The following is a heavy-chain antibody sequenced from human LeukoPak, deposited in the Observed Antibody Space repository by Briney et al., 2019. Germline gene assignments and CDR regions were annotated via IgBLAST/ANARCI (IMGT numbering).Heavy chain of an antibody. CDR3: ARAVLRGGNWFDP. CDR1: GFTFSSYA. Sequence: GGSLRLSCAASGFTFSSYAMHWVRQAPGKGLEYVSAISSNGGSTYYANSVKGRFTISRDNSKNTLYLQMGSLRAEDMAVYHCARAVLRGGNWFDPWGQGTLVTVSS. V-gene: IGHV3-64*01. D-gene: IGHD3-10*01. J-gene: IGHJ5*02. CDR2: ISSNGGST.